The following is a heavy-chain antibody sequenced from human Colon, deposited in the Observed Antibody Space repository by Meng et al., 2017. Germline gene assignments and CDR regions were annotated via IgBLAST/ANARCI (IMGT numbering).Heavy chain of an antibody. Sequence: GHLQGLGPGLVKRSGTLSLTCTVSGDSISSDIWWSWVRQPPGKGLEWIGEVYHRGDTNYNPSLKSRVVISVDRSKNQFSLNLSSVTAADTAVYYCGRDQGRQLINHWGQGTLVTVSS. J-gene: IGHJ4*02. CDR2: VYHRGDT. V-gene: IGHV4-4*02. D-gene: IGHD1-1*01. CDR1: GDSISSDIW. CDR3: GRDQGRQLINH.